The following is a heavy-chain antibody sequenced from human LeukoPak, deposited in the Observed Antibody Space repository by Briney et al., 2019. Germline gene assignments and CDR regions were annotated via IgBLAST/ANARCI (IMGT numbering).Heavy chain of an antibody. Sequence: PGGSLRLSCVASGFTFSSYAMSWVRQAPGKGLEWVSGISGSGGSTYYADSVRGRFTISRDNSENTLFLQMNSLRAEDTAVYYCVKEDHHVDTAMVTFDYWGQGTLVTVSP. CDR2: ISGSGGST. V-gene: IGHV3-23*01. CDR1: GFTFSSYA. CDR3: VKEDHHVDTAMVTFDY. J-gene: IGHJ4*02. D-gene: IGHD5-18*01.